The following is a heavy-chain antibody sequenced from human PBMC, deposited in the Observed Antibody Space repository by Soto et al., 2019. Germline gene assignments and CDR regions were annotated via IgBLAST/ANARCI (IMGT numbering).Heavy chain of an antibody. V-gene: IGHV4-38-2*02. J-gene: IGHJ4*02. CDR2: IYQSGST. CDR1: GYSISTGNY. CDR3: ARVLEAPLYYFDC. D-gene: IGHD1-1*01. Sequence: SETLSLTCPVSGYSISTGNYWCWIRQPPGKGLEWIGSIYQSGSTYYNPSLRGRATISVDTSKKQFSLRLSAVTAADTSVYYCARVLEAPLYYFDCWGQGTLVTVSS.